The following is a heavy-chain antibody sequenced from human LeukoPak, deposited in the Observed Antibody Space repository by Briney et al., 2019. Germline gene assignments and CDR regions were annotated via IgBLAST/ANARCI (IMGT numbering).Heavy chain of an antibody. CDR2: INPSTGDT. Sequence: GASVKVSCKASGYRFTVSYMHWVRQAPGQGFEWMGWINPSTGDTKYAKMFQGRVTLTTGASINTAYMELSGLRPADTAVYFCVSAYDQWGQGTLVTVSS. V-gene: IGHV1-2*02. CDR3: VSAYDQ. CDR1: GYRFTVSY. J-gene: IGHJ5*02.